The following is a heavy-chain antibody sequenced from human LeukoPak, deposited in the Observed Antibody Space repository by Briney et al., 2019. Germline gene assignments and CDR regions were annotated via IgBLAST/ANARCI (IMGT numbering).Heavy chain of an antibody. D-gene: IGHD3-16*01. CDR3: AREKRDRGKWFDP. CDR1: GGSISSYY. J-gene: IGHJ5*02. V-gene: IGHV4-59*01. Sequence: SETLSLTCTVSGGSISSYYWSWIRQPPGKGLEWVGYIYYSGSTNYNPSLKSRVTISVDTSKNQFSLKLSSVTAADTAVYYCAREKRDRGKWFDPWGQGTLVTVSS. CDR2: IYYSGST.